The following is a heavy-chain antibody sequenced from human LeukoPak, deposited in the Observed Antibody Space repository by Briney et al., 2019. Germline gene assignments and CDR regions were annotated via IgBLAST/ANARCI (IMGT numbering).Heavy chain of an antibody. V-gene: IGHV1-2*02. CDR3: ARLRDSSSYYFXY. Sequence: ASVKVSCKASGYTFTGYYIHWVRQAPGQGLEWMGWINPNSGGTNYAQTFQGRVTMTRDTSITTAYMELSSLRSDDTAVYYCARLRDSSSYYFXYWGQGTLVTVSS. CDR1: GYTFTGYY. CDR2: INPNSGGT. J-gene: IGHJ4*02.